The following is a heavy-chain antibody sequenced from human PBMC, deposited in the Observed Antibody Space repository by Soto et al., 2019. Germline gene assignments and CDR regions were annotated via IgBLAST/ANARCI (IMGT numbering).Heavy chain of an antibody. CDR2: ISYDGSYK. CDR3: AKWNGGFDY. D-gene: IGHD3-16*01. CDR1: GFTFSSYG. J-gene: IGHJ4*02. V-gene: IGHV3-30*18. Sequence: QVQLVESGGGVVQPGRSLRLSCAASGFTFSSYGMHWVRQAPGKGLEWVAVISYDGSYKYYADSVNGRFTISRDNSKNTLYLQMNSLRAEDTAVYYCAKWNGGFDYWGQGTLVTVSS.